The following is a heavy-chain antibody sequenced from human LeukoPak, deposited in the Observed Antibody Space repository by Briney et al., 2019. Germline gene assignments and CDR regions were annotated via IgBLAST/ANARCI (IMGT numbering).Heavy chain of an antibody. CDR3: ARVQPHYYDSSGYPPDY. CDR2: ISSGSTTI. CDR1: GFTLSSYS. V-gene: IGHV3-48*04. J-gene: IGHJ4*02. D-gene: IGHD3-22*01. Sequence: GGSLRLSCATSGFTLSSYSMNWVRQAPGKGLEWVSYISSGSTTIYYADSVKGRFTISRDNAKNSLYLQMNSLRAEDTAVYYCARVQPHYYDSSGYPPDYWGQGTLVTVSS.